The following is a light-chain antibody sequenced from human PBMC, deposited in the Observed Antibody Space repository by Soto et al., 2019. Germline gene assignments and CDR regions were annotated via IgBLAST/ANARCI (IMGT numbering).Light chain of an antibody. CDR1: QSVSHF. V-gene: IGKV3-11*01. Sequence: PGESATLSCRASQSVSHFLAWYQQKPGQAPRLLIYDTSSRATGIPGRFSGSGSGTDFTITIDSLEPEDSAVYYCQQRTDWPTFGGGTKVEI. CDR3: QQRTDWPT. CDR2: DTS. J-gene: IGKJ4*01.